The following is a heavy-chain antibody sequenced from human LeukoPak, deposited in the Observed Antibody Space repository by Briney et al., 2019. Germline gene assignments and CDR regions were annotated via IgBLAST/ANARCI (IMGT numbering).Heavy chain of an antibody. J-gene: IGHJ4*02. CDR1: GGSLSSYY. D-gene: IGHD6-13*01. Sequence: SETLSLTCTVSGGSLSSYYWSWIRQPPGKGLEWIGYIYYSGSTNYNPSLKSRVTISLDTSKNQFSLTLSSVTAADTAVYYCARGTYSSSFDYWGQGTLVTVSS. CDR3: ARGTYSSSFDY. CDR2: IYYSGST. V-gene: IGHV4-59*01.